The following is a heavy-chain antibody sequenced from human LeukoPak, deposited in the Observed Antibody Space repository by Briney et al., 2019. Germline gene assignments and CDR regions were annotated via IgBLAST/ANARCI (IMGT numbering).Heavy chain of an antibody. V-gene: IGHV4-30-2*01. CDR3: ARGPCSGGSCYWVPELDY. CDR1: GGSISSGGYS. D-gene: IGHD2-15*01. J-gene: IGHJ4*02. Sequence: SETLSLTCAVSGGSISSGGYSWSWIRQPPGKGLEWIGYIYHSGSTYYNPSLKSRVTISVDRSKNQFSLKLSSVTAADTAVYYCARGPCSGGSCYWVPELDYWGQGTLVTVSS. CDR2: IYHSGST.